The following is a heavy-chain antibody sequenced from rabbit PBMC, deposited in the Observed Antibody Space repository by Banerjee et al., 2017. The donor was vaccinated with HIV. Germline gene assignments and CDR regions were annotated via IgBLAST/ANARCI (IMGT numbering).Heavy chain of an antibody. Sequence: QEQLEESGGDLVKPEGSLTLTCTASGVSFSSSDWICWIRQAPGKGLEWIACIDVGNTVFAGRAENALSITNTSSTAMTLQKTSLTAADAATYFCAREQADSVGGDYFNLWGPGTLVTVS. CDR3: AREQADSVGGDYFNL. D-gene: IGHD2-1*01. V-gene: IGHV1S45*01. CDR2: IDVGNT. J-gene: IGHJ4*01. CDR1: GVSFSSSDW.